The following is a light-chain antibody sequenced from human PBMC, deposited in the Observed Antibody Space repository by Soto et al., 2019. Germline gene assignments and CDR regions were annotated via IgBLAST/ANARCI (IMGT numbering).Light chain of an antibody. J-gene: IGLJ2*01. CDR2: EVS. CDR1: SSDVGRYNL. CDR3: CSYAGTTTFVV. Sequence: QSALTQPASXXXXPGQSITISCTGTSSDVGRYNLVSWYQQRPGKAPKLMIYEVSYRPSGVSNRFSGSKSGNTASLTISGLQTDDEADYYCCSYAGTTTFVVFDGGTKLTVL. V-gene: IGLV2-23*02.